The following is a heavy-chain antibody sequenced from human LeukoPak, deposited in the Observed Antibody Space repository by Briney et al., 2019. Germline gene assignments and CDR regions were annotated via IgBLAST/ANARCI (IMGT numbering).Heavy chain of an antibody. CDR1: GFTFSSYS. V-gene: IGHV3-48*04. CDR2: ISSSSSTI. CDR3: AKDPPRVFCSGGSCYPYYFDY. Sequence: GGSLRLSCAASGFTFSSYSMNWVRQAPGKGLEWVSYISSSSSTIYYADSVKGRFTISRDNAKNSLYLQMNSLRAEDTAVYYCAKDPPRVFCSGGSCYPYYFDYWGQGTLVTVSS. J-gene: IGHJ4*02. D-gene: IGHD2-15*01.